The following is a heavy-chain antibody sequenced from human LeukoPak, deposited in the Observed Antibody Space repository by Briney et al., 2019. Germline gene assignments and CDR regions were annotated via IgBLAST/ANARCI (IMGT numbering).Heavy chain of an antibody. J-gene: IGHJ4*02. Sequence: PGGSLRLSCEASGFTFSDYYMSWIRQAPGKGLEWVSYISSSGSTIYYADSVKGRFTISRDNAKNSLYLQMNSLRAEDTAVYYCARDGYCSGGSCYKGRFDYWGQGTLVTISS. CDR2: ISSSGSTI. CDR3: ARDGYCSGGSCYKGRFDY. CDR1: GFTFSDYY. V-gene: IGHV3-11*04. D-gene: IGHD2-15*01.